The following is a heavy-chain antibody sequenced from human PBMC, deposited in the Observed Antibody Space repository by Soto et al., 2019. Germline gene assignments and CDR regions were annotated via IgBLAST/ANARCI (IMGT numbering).Heavy chain of an antibody. V-gene: IGHV1-18*01. CDR3: ARVYPYYDILTGFYPGALDI. J-gene: IGHJ3*02. D-gene: IGHD3-9*01. Sequence: QVHLVQSGAEVKKPGASVKVSCKASGYTFTSYGISWVRQAPGQGLEWMGWTSAYNGNTNYAQKIQGRVTMTTDTSTSTAYMELRSLTSDDAAVYYCARVYPYYDILTGFYPGALDIWGQGTMVTVSS. CDR2: TSAYNGNT. CDR1: GYTFTSYG.